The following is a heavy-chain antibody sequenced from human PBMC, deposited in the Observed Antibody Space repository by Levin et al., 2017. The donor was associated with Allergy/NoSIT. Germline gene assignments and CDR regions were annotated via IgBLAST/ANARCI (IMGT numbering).Heavy chain of an antibody. CDR1: GFTFSSYA. D-gene: IGHD5-12*01. J-gene: IGHJ4*02. CDR3: AKALSGYFYFDS. Sequence: GGSLRLSCAASGFTFSSYAMRWVRQAPGKGLEWVSAIGGSAGDTYYADSVKGRFTISRDNSKNTLYLQMNSLRAEDTAVYYCAKALSGYFYFDSWGQGTLVTVSS. CDR2: IGGSAGDT. V-gene: IGHV3-23*01.